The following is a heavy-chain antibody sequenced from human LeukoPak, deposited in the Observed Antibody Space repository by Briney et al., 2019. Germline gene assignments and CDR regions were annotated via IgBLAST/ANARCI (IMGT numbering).Heavy chain of an antibody. Sequence: GGSLRLSCAASGYTFSSYAMTWVRQAPGKGLEWVSTISGSGGSTYYADSVKGRFTISRDNSKNTLYLQMSSLRAEDTAVYYCAKVMTRTMVRGVPPSDYWGQGTLVTVSS. CDR1: GYTFSSYA. J-gene: IGHJ4*02. V-gene: IGHV3-23*01. CDR3: AKVMTRTMVRGVPPSDY. CDR2: ISGSGGST. D-gene: IGHD3-10*01.